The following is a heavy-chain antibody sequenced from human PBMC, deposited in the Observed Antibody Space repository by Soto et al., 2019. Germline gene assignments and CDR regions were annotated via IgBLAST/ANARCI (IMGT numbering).Heavy chain of an antibody. V-gene: IGHV1-18*01. CDR2: ISAYNGNT. CDR1: GYTFSSYG. D-gene: IGHD3-16*01. J-gene: IGHJ4*02. CDR3: ARDLGGGGSIDY. Sequence: QVQLVQSGAEVKKPGASVKVSCKASGYTFSSYGFSWVRQAPGQGLEWMGWISAYNGNTNYAQKVQGRVTMTTDTSTSTAYMDLRCLRSDDAAVYYCARDLGGGGSIDYWGQGTLVTVSS.